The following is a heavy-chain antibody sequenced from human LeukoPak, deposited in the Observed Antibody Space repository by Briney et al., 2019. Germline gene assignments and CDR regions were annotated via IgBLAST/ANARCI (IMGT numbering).Heavy chain of an antibody. CDR2: INPNSGGT. J-gene: IGHJ4*02. Sequence: ASVKVSCKASGYTFTGYYMHWVRQAPGQGLEWMGWINPNSGGTNYAQKFQGRVTMTRDTSISTAYMELSRLRSDDTAVYYCARLPIVATSRFGYWGQGTLVTVSS. CDR3: ARLPIVATSRFGY. D-gene: IGHD5-12*01. V-gene: IGHV1-2*02. CDR1: GYTFTGYY.